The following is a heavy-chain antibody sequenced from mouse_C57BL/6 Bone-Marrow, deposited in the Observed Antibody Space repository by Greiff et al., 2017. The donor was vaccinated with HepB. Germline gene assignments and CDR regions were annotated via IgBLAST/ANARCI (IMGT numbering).Heavy chain of an antibody. Sequence: VKLQESGAELARPGASVKMSCKASGYTFTSYTMHWVNQRPGQGLEWIGYINPSSGYTKYNQKFKDKATLTADKSSSTAYMQLSSLTSEDSAVYYCARWLLRRLRPRRDMDYWGQGTSVTVSS. CDR3: ARWLLRRLRPRRDMDY. CDR2: INPSSGYT. J-gene: IGHJ4*01. CDR1: GYTFTSYT. D-gene: IGHD2-3*01. V-gene: IGHV1-4*01.